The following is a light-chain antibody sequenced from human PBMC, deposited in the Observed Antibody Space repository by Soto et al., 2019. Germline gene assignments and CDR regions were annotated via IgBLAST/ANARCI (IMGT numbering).Light chain of an antibody. V-gene: IGKV1-5*01. CDR3: QQYNSYSRYT. CDR2: DAS. Sequence: TQSPGTLSLSPGERATLSCRASQSVSSWLAWYQQKPGKAPKLLIYDASSLESGVPSRFSGSGSGTEFTLTISSLQPDDFATYYCQQYNSYSRYTFGQGTKLEIK. J-gene: IGKJ2*01. CDR1: QSVSSW.